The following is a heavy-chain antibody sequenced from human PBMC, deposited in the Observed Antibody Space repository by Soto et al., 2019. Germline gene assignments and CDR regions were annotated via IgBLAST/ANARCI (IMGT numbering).Heavy chain of an antibody. D-gene: IGHD3-22*01. V-gene: IGHV1-69*01. Sequence: QVQLVQSGAEVRKPGSSVKVSCKASGGTFSRHAISWVRQAPGQGLEWMGGIIPMFGTANHAQKFQGRVTIIADESTSTAYMELSSLRSEDTAIYYCARGWGIASTDYYYAYWGQGTLVIVSS. J-gene: IGHJ4*02. CDR1: GGTFSRHA. CDR3: ARGWGIASTDYYYAY. CDR2: IIPMFGTA.